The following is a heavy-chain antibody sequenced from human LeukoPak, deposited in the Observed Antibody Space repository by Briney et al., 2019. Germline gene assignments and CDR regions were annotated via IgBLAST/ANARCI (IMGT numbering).Heavy chain of an antibody. D-gene: IGHD2-21*02. J-gene: IGHJ6*02. CDR2: ISSSGSTI. CDR3: AREPSGYCGGDCYRGVDYYYYGMDV. Sequence: PGGSLRLSCAASGFTFSSYWMSWVRQAPGKGLEWVSYISSSGSTIYYADSVKGRFTISRDNAKNSLYLQMNSLRAEDTAVYYCAREPSGYCGGDCYRGVDYYYYGMDVWGQGTTVTVAS. V-gene: IGHV3-48*04. CDR1: GFTFSSYW.